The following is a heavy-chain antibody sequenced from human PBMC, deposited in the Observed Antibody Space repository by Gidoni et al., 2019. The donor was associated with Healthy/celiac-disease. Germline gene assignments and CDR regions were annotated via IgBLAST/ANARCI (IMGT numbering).Heavy chain of an antibody. D-gene: IGHD6-13*01. J-gene: IGHJ6*02. Sequence: QVQLQESGPGLVKPSQTLYPTCTVSGGSIRSGSYFWSWIPQPDAKGLEWIGRIYPSGSNNDNPSLQSRVTMSVDTAKTQFSLKLSSVTAADTAVYYCARFWGSAAVDYYYGMDVWGQGTTVTVSS. V-gene: IGHV4-61*02. CDR1: GGSIRSGSYF. CDR3: ARFWGSAAVDYYYGMDV. CDR2: IYPSGSN.